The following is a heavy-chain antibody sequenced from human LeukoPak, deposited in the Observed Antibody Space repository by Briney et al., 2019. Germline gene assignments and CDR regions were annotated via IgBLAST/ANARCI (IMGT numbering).Heavy chain of an antibody. J-gene: IGHJ5*02. CDR3: ATRVDVGASHLFDP. CDR1: GYNFSNFW. D-gene: IGHD1-26*01. Sequence: GASLKISCKGSGYNFSNFWIGWVRRLPGKGPECMGIIYPGDSDTRYSWSFQGQVTISADKSISTAYLQWSSLKASDTAMYYCATRVDVGASHLFDPWGQGTLVTVSS. V-gene: IGHV5-51*01. CDR2: IYPGDSDT.